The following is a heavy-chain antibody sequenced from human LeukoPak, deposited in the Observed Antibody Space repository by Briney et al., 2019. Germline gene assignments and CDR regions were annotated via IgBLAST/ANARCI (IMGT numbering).Heavy chain of an antibody. Sequence: ASVKVSCKASGYTFTSYDINWVRQASGQGLEWMGWVSPKSANTGYAQKFRGRVTITRDTSISTAYMELSSLTSEDTAVYYCARTPPRGLIDYWGQGPLVTVSS. CDR1: GYTFTSYD. V-gene: IGHV1-8*03. CDR2: VSPKSANT. D-gene: IGHD3-16*01. J-gene: IGHJ4*02. CDR3: ARTPPRGLIDY.